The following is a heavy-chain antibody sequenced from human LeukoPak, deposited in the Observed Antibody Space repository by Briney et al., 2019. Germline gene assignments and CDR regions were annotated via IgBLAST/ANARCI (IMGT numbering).Heavy chain of an antibody. V-gene: IGHV3-48*03. Sequence: GGSLRLSCAASGFTFSSYEMNWVRQAPGKGLEWVSYISSSGSTIYYADSVKGRFTISRDNSKNTLYLQINSLRAEDTAVYYCAKDRSDSSGCFDYWGQGTLVTVSS. D-gene: IGHD6-19*01. J-gene: IGHJ4*02. CDR3: AKDRSDSSGCFDY. CDR2: ISSSGSTI. CDR1: GFTFSSYE.